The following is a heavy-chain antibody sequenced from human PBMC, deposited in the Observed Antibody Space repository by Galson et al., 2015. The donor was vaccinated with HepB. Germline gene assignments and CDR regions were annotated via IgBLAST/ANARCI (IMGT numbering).Heavy chain of an antibody. J-gene: IGHJ5*02. Sequence: SVKVSCKASGYTFTGYYMHWVRQAPGQGLEWMGWINPNSGGTNYAQKFQGRVTMTRDTSISTAYMELSSLRSDDTAVYYCARDPPVDCSGGSCYAWGQGTLVTVSS. CDR3: ARDPPVDCSGGSCYA. D-gene: IGHD2-15*01. V-gene: IGHV1-2*02. CDR2: INPNSGGT. CDR1: GYTFTGYY.